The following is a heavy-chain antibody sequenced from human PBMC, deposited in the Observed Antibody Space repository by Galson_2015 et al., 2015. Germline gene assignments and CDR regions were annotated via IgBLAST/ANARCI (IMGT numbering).Heavy chain of an antibody. J-gene: IGHJ1*01. D-gene: IGHD6-13*01. CDR2: ISAYNGNT. CDR3: ARCLPSGTPYFQH. Sequence: SVKVSCKASGYTFTSYGISWVRQAPGQGLEWMGWISAYNGNTNYAQKLQGRVTMTTDTSTSTAYMELRSLRSEDTAVYYCARCLPSGTPYFQHWGQGTLVTVSS. V-gene: IGHV1-18*01. CDR1: GYTFTSYG.